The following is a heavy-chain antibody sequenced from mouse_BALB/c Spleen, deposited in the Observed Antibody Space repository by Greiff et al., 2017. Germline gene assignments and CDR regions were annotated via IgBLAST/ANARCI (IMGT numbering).Heavy chain of an antibody. CDR1: GFTFSSFG. CDR3: AREERTGTRGSYFDY. V-gene: IGHV5-17*02. J-gene: IGHJ2*01. D-gene: IGHD4-1*01. Sequence: EVQRVESGGGLVQPGGSRKLSCAASGFTFSSFGMHWVRQAPEKGLEWVSYISSGSSTIYYADTVKGRFTISRDNPKNTLFLQMTSLRSEDTAMYYFAREERTGTRGSYFDYWGQGTTLTVSS. CDR2: ISSGSSTI.